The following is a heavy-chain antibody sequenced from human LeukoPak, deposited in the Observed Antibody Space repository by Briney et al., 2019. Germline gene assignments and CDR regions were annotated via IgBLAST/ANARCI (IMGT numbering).Heavy chain of an antibody. J-gene: IGHJ5*02. D-gene: IGHD3-10*01. CDR1: GFTVSSNY. Sequence: GGSLRLSCAASGFTVSSNYMSWVRQAPGKGLEWVSVIYSGGSTYYADSVKSRFTISRDNSKNTLYLQMNSLRAEDTAVYYCARYMVRGVIKAAFDPWGQGTLVTVSS. CDR3: ARYMVRGVIKAAFDP. V-gene: IGHV3-53*01. CDR2: IYSGGST.